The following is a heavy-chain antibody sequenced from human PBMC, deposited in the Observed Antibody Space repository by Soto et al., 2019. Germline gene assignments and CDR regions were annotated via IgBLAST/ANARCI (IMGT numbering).Heavy chain of an antibody. CDR1: GGTFSSYA. J-gene: IGHJ6*02. D-gene: IGHD3-22*01. CDR3: ARITMIVSSYYGMDV. V-gene: IGHV1-69*13. CDR2: IIPIFGTA. Sequence: VKVSCKASGGTFSSYAISWVRQAPGQGLEWMGGIIPIFGTANYAQKFQGRVTITADESTSTAYMELSSLRSEDTAVYYCARITMIVSSYYGMDVWGQGTTVTVSS.